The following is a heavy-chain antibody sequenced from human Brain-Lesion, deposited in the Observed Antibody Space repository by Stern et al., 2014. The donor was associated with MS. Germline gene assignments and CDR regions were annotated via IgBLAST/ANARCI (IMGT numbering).Heavy chain of an antibody. J-gene: IGHJ4*02. CDR3: ATLSPGAGGNYYRHFDY. CDR1: GYTLTELS. V-gene: IGHV1-24*01. CDR2: FDPEDGET. Sequence: MQLVESGAEVKKPGASVKVSCKVSGYTLTELSMHWVRQAPRKGLEWMGGFDPEDGETIYAQKFQGRVTMTEDTSTDTAYMELSSLRSEDMAVYYCATLSPGAGGNYYRHFDYWGQGTLVTVSS. D-gene: IGHD1-26*01.